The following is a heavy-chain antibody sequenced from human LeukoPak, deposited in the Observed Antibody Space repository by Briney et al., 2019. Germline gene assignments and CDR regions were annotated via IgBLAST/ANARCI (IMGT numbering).Heavy chain of an antibody. D-gene: IGHD5-12*01. Sequence: KPSETLSLTCTVSGGSVSSGSYYWSWIRQPPGKGLEWIGYIYYSGSTNYNPSLKSRVTISVDTSKNQFSLKLSSVTAADTAVYYCARLNSGYDIRFDYWGQGTLDTVSS. CDR3: ARLNSGYDIRFDY. CDR2: IYYSGST. V-gene: IGHV4-61*01. CDR1: GGSVSSGSYY. J-gene: IGHJ4*02.